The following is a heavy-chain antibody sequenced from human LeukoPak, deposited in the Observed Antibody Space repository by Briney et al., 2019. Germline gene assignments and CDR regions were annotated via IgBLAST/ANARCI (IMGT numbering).Heavy chain of an antibody. CDR1: GDTFSSYS. V-gene: IGHV1-69*02. J-gene: IGHJ4*02. CDR3: AGEYDDISH. D-gene: IGHD3-9*01. CDR2: INPILGLA. Sequence: SVKVSCKASGDTFSSYSFIWVRQAPGQGLEWMARINPILGLANYAQNFQVRLTITADTSTNTASMELSSLTSEDTGVYYCAGEYDDISHWGQGTLVTVAS.